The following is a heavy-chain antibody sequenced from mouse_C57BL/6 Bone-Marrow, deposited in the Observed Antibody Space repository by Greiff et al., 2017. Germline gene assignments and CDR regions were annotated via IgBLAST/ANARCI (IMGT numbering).Heavy chain of an antibody. J-gene: IGHJ2*01. CDR1: GYTFTDYE. CDR3: ARGDYIDNDIDY. Sequence: QVQLKQSGAELVRPGASVTLSCKASGYTFTDYEMHWVKQTTVHGLEWIGAIDPATGGTAYNQKFKGKDILTADKSSSTAYMELSSLTSEDYAVYYCARGDYIDNDIDYWGQGTTLTVSS. V-gene: IGHV1-15*01. D-gene: IGHD2-13*01. CDR2: IDPATGGT.